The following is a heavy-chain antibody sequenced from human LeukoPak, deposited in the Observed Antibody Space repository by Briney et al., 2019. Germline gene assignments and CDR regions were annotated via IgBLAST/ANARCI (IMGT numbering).Heavy chain of an antibody. CDR3: AKKSSIAVAGTPDDYYYYMGV. CDR1: GFTFSTYC. D-gene: IGHD6-19*01. J-gene: IGHJ6*03. V-gene: IGHV3-30*02. CDR2: IRYDGSNK. Sequence: GGSLRLSCAASGFTFSTYCMHWVRQAPGKGLEWVAFIRYDGSNKYYADSVKGRFTISRVNSKDTLYLQMNSLRAEDTAVYYCAKKSSIAVAGTPDDYYYYMGVWGKGTTVTISS.